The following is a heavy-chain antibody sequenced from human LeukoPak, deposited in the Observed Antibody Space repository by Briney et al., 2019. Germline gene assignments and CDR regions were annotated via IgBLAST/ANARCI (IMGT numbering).Heavy chain of an antibody. CDR2: IIPILGTA. CDR1: GGTFSSYA. D-gene: IGHD3-3*01. Sequence: ASVKVSCKSSGGTFSSYAISWVRQAPGQGREWMGGIIPILGTANYAQKFQVRVTITADKSTSTAYMELSTLRSEDTAVYYCARGALDYDFWSGTKGVWYFDLWGRGTLVTVSS. CDR3: ARGALDYDFWSGTKGVWYFDL. V-gene: IGHV1-69*10. J-gene: IGHJ2*01.